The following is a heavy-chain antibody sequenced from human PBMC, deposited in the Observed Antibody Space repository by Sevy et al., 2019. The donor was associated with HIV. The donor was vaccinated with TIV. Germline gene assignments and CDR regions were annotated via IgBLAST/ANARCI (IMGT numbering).Heavy chain of an antibody. D-gene: IGHD5-18*01. V-gene: IGHV1-2*02. CDR1: GYTFTGQY. Sequence: ASVKVSCKASGYTFTGQYIHWVRQAPGQGLEWMGWINPNSGDTNYAQEFQGRVTMSRDTSISTAYMELSGLKSDDTAVYYCSRDLRLRGYSYGCFDYWGQGTLVTVSS. J-gene: IGHJ4*02. CDR2: INPNSGDT. CDR3: SRDLRLRGYSYGCFDY.